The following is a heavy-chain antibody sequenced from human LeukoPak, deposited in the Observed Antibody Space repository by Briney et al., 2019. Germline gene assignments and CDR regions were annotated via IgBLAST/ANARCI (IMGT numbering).Heavy chain of an antibody. Sequence: ASVKVSCKASGYTFTSYDINWVRQAPGQGLEWMGLINPSGSSTLYAQKFQGRVTMTRDTSISTAYMELSRLRSDDTAVYYCATGIAAAGRYYYYYYMDVWGKGTTVTISS. D-gene: IGHD6-13*01. V-gene: IGHV1-2*06. J-gene: IGHJ6*03. CDR2: INPSGSST. CDR1: GYTFTSYD. CDR3: ATGIAAAGRYYYYYYMDV.